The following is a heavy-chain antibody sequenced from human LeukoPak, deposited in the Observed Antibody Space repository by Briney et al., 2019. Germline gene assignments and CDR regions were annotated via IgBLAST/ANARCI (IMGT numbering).Heavy chain of an antibody. Sequence: SETLSLTCTVSGGSISRGGYYWSWIRQHPGKGLEWIGYIYYSGSTYYNPSLKSRVTISVDTSKYQFSLKLSSVTAADTAVYYCARGDYYDSSGYYWGQGTLVTVSS. CDR3: ARGDYYDSSGYY. CDR1: GGSISRGGYY. V-gene: IGHV4-31*03. CDR2: IYYSGST. D-gene: IGHD3-22*01. J-gene: IGHJ4*02.